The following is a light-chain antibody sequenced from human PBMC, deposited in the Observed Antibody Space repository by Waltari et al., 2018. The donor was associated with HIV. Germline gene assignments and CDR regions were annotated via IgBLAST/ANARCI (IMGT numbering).Light chain of an antibody. Sequence: QSVLTQPPSASGTPGQQTTISCSGRNSNSGTNSVNWYQQLPGTAPKLLIFNDNRRPSAVPDRFSGSKSDTSASLAISGLQSEDEADYFCASWDDSLNGPVFGGGTKLTVL. J-gene: IGLJ3*02. CDR1: NSNSGTNS. V-gene: IGLV1-44*01. CDR3: ASWDDSLNGPV. CDR2: NDN.